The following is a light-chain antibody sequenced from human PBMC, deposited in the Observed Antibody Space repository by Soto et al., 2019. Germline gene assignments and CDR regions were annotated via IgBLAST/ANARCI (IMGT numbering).Light chain of an antibody. J-gene: IGKJ1*01. CDR3: QQYGNSRGT. Sequence: PGHRATLSCRAIQSLTISYIAWYQVKPGQAPRFLIYDTSSRATGIPDRFSGSGSGTDFTLTISSLEPEDFAVYYCQQYGNSRGTFGQGTKV. V-gene: IGKV3-20*01. CDR1: QSLTISY. CDR2: DTS.